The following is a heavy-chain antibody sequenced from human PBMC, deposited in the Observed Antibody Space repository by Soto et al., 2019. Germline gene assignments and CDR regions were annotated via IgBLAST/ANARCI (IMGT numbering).Heavy chain of an antibody. CDR1: GFTFSSYG. CDR3: ARDGSGYSSGLYYFDY. V-gene: IGHV3-33*01. Sequence: GSLRLSCAASGFTFSSYGMHWVRQAPGKGLEWVAVIWYDGSNKYYADSVKGRFTISRDNSKNTLYLQMNSLRAEDTAVYYCARDGSGYSSGLYYFDYWGQGTLVTVSS. J-gene: IGHJ4*02. D-gene: IGHD5-18*01. CDR2: IWYDGSNK.